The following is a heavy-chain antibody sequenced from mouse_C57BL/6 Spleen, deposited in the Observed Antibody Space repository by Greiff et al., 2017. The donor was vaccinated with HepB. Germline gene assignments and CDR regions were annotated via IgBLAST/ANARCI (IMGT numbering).Heavy chain of an antibody. CDR3: AMVITTVVADY. CDR1: GYTFTDYN. D-gene: IGHD1-1*01. V-gene: IGHV1-22*01. Sequence: EVQLQQSGPELVKPGASVKMSCKASGYTFTDYNMHWVKQSHGKSLEWIGYINPNNGGTSYNQKFKGKATLTVNKSSITAYMELRSLTSEDSAVYYFAMVITTVVADYWGQGTTLTVSS. CDR2: INPNNGGT. J-gene: IGHJ2*01.